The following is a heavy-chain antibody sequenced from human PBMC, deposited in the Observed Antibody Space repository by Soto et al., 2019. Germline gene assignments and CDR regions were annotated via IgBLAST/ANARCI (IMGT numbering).Heavy chain of an antibody. CDR1: GFTYSTYD. J-gene: IGHJ6*02. D-gene: IGHD6-19*01. CDR3: ARLHVPEAVAGIYNCVPWRIYYGMDV. Sequence: PGGSLRLSCAASGFTYSTYDLHWVRQAPGKGLEWVAVISYDGSNKYYADSVKGRFTISRDNSKNTLYLQMNSLRAEDTAVYYCARLHVPEAVAGIYNCVPWRIYYGMDVWGQGSTYTVSS. CDR2: ISYDGSNK. V-gene: IGHV3-30-3*01.